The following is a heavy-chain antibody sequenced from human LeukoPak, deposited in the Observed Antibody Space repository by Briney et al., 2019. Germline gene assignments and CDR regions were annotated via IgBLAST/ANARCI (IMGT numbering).Heavy chain of an antibody. J-gene: IGHJ4*02. CDR1: GFTVSSNY. Sequence: LTGGSLRLSCAASGFTVSSNYISWVRQAPGKGLEWVSVIYSGGSTYYADSVKGRFTISRDNSKNTLYLQMNSLRAEDTAVYYCARVRRTGIFDYWGQGTLVTVSS. CDR2: IYSGGST. V-gene: IGHV3-53*01. D-gene: IGHD3/OR15-3a*01. CDR3: ARVRRTGIFDY.